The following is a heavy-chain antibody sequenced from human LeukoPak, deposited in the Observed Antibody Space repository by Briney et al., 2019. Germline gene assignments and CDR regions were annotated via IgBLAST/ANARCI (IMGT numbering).Heavy chain of an antibody. CDR3: ARGSGASDAFDI. V-gene: IGHV4-30-4*08. CDR2: IYYSGST. Sequence: SQTLSLTCTVSGGSISSGDYYWSWIRQPPGKSLEWIGYIYYSGSTYYNPSLKSRVTISVDTSKNQFSLKLSSVTAADTAVYYCARGSGASDAFDIWGQGTMVTVSS. D-gene: IGHD3-10*01. J-gene: IGHJ3*02. CDR1: GGSISSGDYY.